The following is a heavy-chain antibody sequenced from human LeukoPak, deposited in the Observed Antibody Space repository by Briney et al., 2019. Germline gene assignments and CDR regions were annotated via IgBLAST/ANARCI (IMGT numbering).Heavy chain of an antibody. V-gene: IGHV3-30*18. Sequence: PGGSLRLSCAASGFTFSGYGMHWVRQAPGKGLEWMAVISYDGSYINYADSVKGRFTISRDNSKTTMYLQMNSLRAEDTAVYYCAKSSSGHLTLFEYWGQGTLVTVSS. CDR2: ISYDGSYI. CDR3: AKSSSGHLTLFEY. J-gene: IGHJ4*02. CDR1: GFTFSGYG. D-gene: IGHD3-22*01.